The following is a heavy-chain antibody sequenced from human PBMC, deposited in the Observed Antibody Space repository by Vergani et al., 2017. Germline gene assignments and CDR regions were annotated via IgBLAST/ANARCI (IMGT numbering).Heavy chain of an antibody. CDR3: ASSGVSLGAMGDFDY. CDR1: GYTFTGYY. Sequence: QVQLVQSWAEEKKPGASVKVSCKASGYTFTGYYMLWVRQARGQGLEWMGWINPNSGGTNYAQKFQGRVTMTRDTSISTAYMELSRLRSDDTAVYYCASSGVSLGAMGDFDYWGQGTLVTVSS. D-gene: IGHD1-26*01. V-gene: IGHV1-2*02. CDR2: INPNSGGT. J-gene: IGHJ4*02.